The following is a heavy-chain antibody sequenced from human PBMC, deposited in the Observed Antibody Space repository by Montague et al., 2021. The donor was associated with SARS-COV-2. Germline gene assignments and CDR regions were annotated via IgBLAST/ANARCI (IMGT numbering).Heavy chain of an antibody. Sequence: TLSLTCTVSGGSISAGYYWTWIRQLPGKVLEWIGYIYYSGTTYYNPSLKRRVIMSMDTSKHQFSLKVSSVTAADTATYFSASAIAVADTHCYYDGMDIWGQGTTVTVSS. D-gene: IGHD6-19*01. CDR2: IYYSGTT. CDR3: ASAIAVADTHCYYDGMDI. J-gene: IGHJ6*02. V-gene: IGHV4-31*03. CDR1: GGSISAGYY.